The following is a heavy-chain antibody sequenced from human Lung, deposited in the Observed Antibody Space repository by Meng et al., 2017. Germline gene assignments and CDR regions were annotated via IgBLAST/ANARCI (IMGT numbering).Heavy chain of an antibody. D-gene: IGHD6-25*01. CDR3: ARGPITAALYYYCYGMDV. J-gene: IGHJ6*02. CDR1: GGSFSGYY. Sequence: SEPLSLTCAVYGGSFSGYYWSWIRQPPGKGLEWIGEINHSGSTNYNPSLKSRVTISVDTSKNQFSLKLSSVTAADTAVYYCARGPITAALYYYCYGMDVWGQGTTVTVSS. V-gene: IGHV4-34*01. CDR2: INHSGST.